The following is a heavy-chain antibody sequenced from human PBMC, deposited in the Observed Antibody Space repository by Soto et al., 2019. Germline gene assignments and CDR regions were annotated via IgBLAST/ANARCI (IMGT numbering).Heavy chain of an antibody. Sequence: AETLSLTCAVYGGSISYYYWSWIRQPPGKGLEWIGEIDHSGTTNYNPSLKSRATISVDTSKKQFSLKLSSVTAADTAAYYCARXVYVWGSYRYARDAFDIWGRGTVVTVSS. CDR1: GGSISYYY. CDR3: ARXVYVWGSYRYARDAFDI. CDR2: IDHSGTT. V-gene: IGHV4-34*01. J-gene: IGHJ3*02. D-gene: IGHD3-16*02.